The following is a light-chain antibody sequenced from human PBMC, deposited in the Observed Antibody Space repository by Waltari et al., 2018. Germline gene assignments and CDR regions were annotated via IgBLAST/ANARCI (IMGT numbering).Light chain of an antibody. Sequence: DIQMTQSPSTLSASVGDRVTITCRASQSISSWLAWYQQKPGKAPKLLIYKASSLESGVPSRFSGSGSGTEFTLTISSLQPDDFATYYCQQYNSYWWTFGQGTKEEIK. V-gene: IGKV1-5*03. CDR3: QQYNSYWWT. CDR1: QSISSW. CDR2: KAS. J-gene: IGKJ1*01.